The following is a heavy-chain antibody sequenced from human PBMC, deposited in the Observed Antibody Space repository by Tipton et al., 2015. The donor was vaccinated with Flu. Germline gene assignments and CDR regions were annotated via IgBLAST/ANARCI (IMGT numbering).Heavy chain of an antibody. Sequence: SLRLSCTASGFTFGDYAMSWFRQAPGKRLEWVGFIRSKAYGGTTEYAASVKGRFTISRDDSKSIAYLQMNSLKTEDTAVYYCTRDRGSGWYSKGYYFDYWGQGTLVTVSS. CDR1: GFTFGDYA. D-gene: IGHD6-19*01. V-gene: IGHV3-49*03. J-gene: IGHJ4*02. CDR3: TRDRGSGWYSKGYYFDY. CDR2: IRSKAYGGTT.